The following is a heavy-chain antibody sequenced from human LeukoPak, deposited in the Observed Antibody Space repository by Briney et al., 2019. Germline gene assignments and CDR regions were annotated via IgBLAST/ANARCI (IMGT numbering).Heavy chain of an antibody. Sequence: PGGSLRLSCAASGFTFSSYAMHWVRQAPGKGLEWVAVISYDGSNKYYADSVKGRFTISRDNSKNTLYLQMNSLRAEDTAVYYCAKEGGRGTEFEYWGQGTLVTVSS. D-gene: IGHD1-26*01. CDR2: ISYDGSNK. CDR3: AKEGGRGTEFEY. V-gene: IGHV3-30-3*01. CDR1: GFTFSSYA. J-gene: IGHJ4*02.